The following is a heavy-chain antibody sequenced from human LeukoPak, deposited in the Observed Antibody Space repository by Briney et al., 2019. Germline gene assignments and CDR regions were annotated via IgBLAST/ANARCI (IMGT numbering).Heavy chain of an antibody. D-gene: IGHD6-19*01. CDR1: GFTFSSYS. V-gene: IGHV3-48*01. Sequence: PGGSLRLSCAASGFTFSSYSMNWVRQAPGKGLEWVSYINSRSSTIYYADSVKGRFTISRDNAKNSLYLQMNSLRAEDTAVYYCARWPSSGWSGPYYFDYWGRGTLVTVSS. J-gene: IGHJ4*01. CDR2: INSRSSTI. CDR3: ARWPSSGWSGPYYFDY.